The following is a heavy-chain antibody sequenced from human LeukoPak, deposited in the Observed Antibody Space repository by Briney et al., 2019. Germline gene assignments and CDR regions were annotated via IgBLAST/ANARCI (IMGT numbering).Heavy chain of an antibody. V-gene: IGHV1-69*05. J-gene: IGHJ4*02. CDR2: IIPIFGTA. CDR3: ARDLGGGPTDY. CDR1: GGTFSSYA. Sequence: ASVKVSCKASGGTFSSYAISWVRQAPGQGLEWMGRIIPIFGTANYAQKFQGRVTITTDESTSTAYMGLSSLRSEDTAVYHCARDLGGGPTDYWGQGTLVTVSS. D-gene: IGHD2-15*01.